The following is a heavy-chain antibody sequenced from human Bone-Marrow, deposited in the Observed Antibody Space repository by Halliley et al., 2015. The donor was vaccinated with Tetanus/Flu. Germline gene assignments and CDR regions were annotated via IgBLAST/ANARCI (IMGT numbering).Heavy chain of an antibody. CDR2: VGNNK. J-gene: IGHJ6*02. D-gene: IGHD3-16*02. V-gene: IGHV3-30*02. CDR3: AKDLSVWGSYRYLSGGMAV. Sequence: VGNNKYYGDSVKGRFTISRDNSKNTLYLQMTSLRPEDTAVYYCAKDLSVWGSYRYLSGGMAVWGQGTTVTVSS.